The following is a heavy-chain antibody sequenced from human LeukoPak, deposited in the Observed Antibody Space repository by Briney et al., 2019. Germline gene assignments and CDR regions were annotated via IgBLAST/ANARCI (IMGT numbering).Heavy chain of an antibody. Sequence: ASVKVPCKASGYTFTSYGISWVRQAPGQGLEWMGWISAYNGNTNYAQKLQGRVTMTTDTSTSTAYMEPRSLRSDDTAVYYCARGATYYYDSSGQYYYMDVWGKGTTVTVSS. CDR2: ISAYNGNT. J-gene: IGHJ6*03. CDR1: GYTFTSYG. V-gene: IGHV1-18*01. CDR3: ARGATYYYDSSGQYYYMDV. D-gene: IGHD3-22*01.